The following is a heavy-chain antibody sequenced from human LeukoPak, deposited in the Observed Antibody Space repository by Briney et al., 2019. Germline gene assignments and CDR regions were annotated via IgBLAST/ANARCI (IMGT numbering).Heavy chain of an antibody. J-gene: IGHJ4*02. D-gene: IGHD4-11*01. CDR2: INGGNGDT. Sequence: ASVKVSCKASGYTFTTYAMHWVRQAPGQRLEWMGWINGGNGDTKYSQKFQGRVTITRDTSASTAYMELSSLRSEDTAVVYCAREGAYSWGFDYWGQGTLLTVSS. V-gene: IGHV1-3*01. CDR1: GYTFTTYA. CDR3: AREGAYSWGFDY.